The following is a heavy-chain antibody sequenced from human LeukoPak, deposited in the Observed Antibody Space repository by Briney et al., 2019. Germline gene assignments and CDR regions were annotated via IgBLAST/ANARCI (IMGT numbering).Heavy chain of an antibody. J-gene: IGHJ4*02. Sequence: GRSLRLSCAAPGFTFSSYAMHWVRQAPGKGLEWVAVISYDGSNKYYADSVKGRFTISRDNSKNTLYLQMNSLRAEDTAVYYCARDGSRGSYLDYWGQGTLVTVSS. D-gene: IGHD1-26*01. CDR1: GFTFSSYA. CDR3: ARDGSRGSYLDY. CDR2: ISYDGSNK. V-gene: IGHV3-30-3*01.